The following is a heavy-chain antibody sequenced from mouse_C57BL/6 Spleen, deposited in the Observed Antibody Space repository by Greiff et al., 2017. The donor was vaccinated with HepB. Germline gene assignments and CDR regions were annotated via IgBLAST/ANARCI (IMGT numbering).Heavy chain of an antibody. CDR3: ARRSAYYFDY. V-gene: IGHV1-61*01. CDR1: GYTFTSYW. J-gene: IGHJ2*01. Sequence: QVQLQQSGAELVRPGSSVKLSCKASGYTFTSYWMDWVKQRPGQGLEWIGNIYPSDSETHYNQKFKDKATLTVDKSSSTAYMQLSSLTSEDSAVYYWARRSAYYFDYWGQGTTLTVSS. CDR2: IYPSDSET.